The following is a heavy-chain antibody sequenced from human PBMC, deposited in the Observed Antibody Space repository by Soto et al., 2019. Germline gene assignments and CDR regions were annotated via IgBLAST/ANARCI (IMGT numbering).Heavy chain of an antibody. CDR3: GGDSSGYYYPDVFDI. CDR1: GFTFSSYS. CDR2: ISSSSSTI. J-gene: IGHJ3*02. D-gene: IGHD3-22*01. V-gene: IGHV3-48*02. Sequence: GGSLRLSCAASGFTFSSYSMNWVRQAPGKGLEWVSYISSSSSTIYYADSAKGRSTISRDNAKNSLYLQMNSLRDEDTAVYYCGGDSSGYYYPDVFDIWGQGTMVTVSS.